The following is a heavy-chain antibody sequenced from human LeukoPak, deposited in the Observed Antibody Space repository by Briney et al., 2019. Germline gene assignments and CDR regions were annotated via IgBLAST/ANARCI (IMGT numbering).Heavy chain of an antibody. J-gene: IGHJ4*02. CDR1: GFIFSTYE. CDR3: AKGWIPDY. V-gene: IGHV3-48*03. D-gene: IGHD2-2*03. Sequence: GGSLRLSCAASGFIFSTYEMNWVRQAPGKGLEWVSYISSSGSSIYYADSVKGRFTISRDTAKNSLYLQMNSLRAEDTAVYYCAKGWIPDYWGLGTLVTVSS. CDR2: ISSSGSSI.